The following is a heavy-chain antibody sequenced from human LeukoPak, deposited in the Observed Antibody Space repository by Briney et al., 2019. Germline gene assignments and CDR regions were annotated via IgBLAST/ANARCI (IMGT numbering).Heavy chain of an antibody. CDR1: GGSISSYY. D-gene: IGHD6-13*01. CDR3: ARDDYSSSSNWFDP. V-gene: IGHV4-4*07. J-gene: IGHJ5*02. Sequence: SETLSLTCTVSGGSISSYYWSWIRQPAGKGLEWIGRIYTSGSTNYNPSLKSRVTMSVDTSKNQFSLKLSSVTAADTAVYYCARDDYSSSSNWFDPWGQGTLVTVSS. CDR2: IYTSGST.